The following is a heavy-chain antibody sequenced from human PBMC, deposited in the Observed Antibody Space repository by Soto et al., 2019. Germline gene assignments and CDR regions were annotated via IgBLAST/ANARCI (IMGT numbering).Heavy chain of an antibody. CDR1: GFTFDNAW. J-gene: IGHJ4*02. CDR2: IKSKTDGGKA. D-gene: IGHD2-8*01. V-gene: IGHV3-15*01. CDR3: TTDRGHMYDFDY. Sequence: EVQLVESGGGLVKPGGSLRLSCAASGFTFDNAWMSWVRQAPGKGLEWVGRIKSKTDGGKADYAAPVKGRFTISRDDSKNTLFLQMNSLKTEDTAVYYCTTDRGHMYDFDYWGQGTLVPVSS.